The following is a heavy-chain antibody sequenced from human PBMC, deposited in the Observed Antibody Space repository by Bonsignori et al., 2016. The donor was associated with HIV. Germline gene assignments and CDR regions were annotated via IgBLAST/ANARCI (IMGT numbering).Heavy chain of an antibody. Sequence: WIRQPPGKGLEWVSYISSSGSTIYYADSVKGRFTISRDNAKNSLYLQMNSLRAEDTAVYYCARVAREVVVIAIPYNWFDPWGQGTLVTVSS. D-gene: IGHD2-21*01. J-gene: IGHJ5*02. CDR2: ISSSGSTI. V-gene: IGHV3-11*01. CDR3: ARVAREVVVIAIPYNWFDP.